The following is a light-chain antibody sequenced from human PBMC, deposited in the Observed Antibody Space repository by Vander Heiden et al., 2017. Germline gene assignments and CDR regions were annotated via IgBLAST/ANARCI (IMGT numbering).Light chain of an antibody. Sequence: IQMTQSPSSMSASLGDRVTITCQASQDISNYLNWYQQKPGKAPTLLIYDASNLETGVPSRFSGSGSGTDFTFTISSLQPEDIATYYCQQYDNLPPPITFGQGTQLEIK. V-gene: IGKV1-33*01. CDR2: DAS. CDR3: QQYDNLPPPIT. CDR1: QDISNY. J-gene: IGKJ5*01.